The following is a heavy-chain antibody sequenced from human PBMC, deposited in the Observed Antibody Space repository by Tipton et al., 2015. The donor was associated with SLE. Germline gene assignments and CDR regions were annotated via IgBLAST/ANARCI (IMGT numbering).Heavy chain of an antibody. Sequence: TLSLTCTVSGDSVGTDYWNWIRQPAGKGREWIGRLYGSGGPTHYNPPLEGRVTVSVDTSQNQVSLKLTSVTAADTAVYYCARIRPGHGDPFDFWGQGTLVTVSS. CDR2: LYGSGGP. D-gene: IGHD4-17*01. J-gene: IGHJ4*03. CDR1: GDSVGTDY. CDR3: ARIRPGHGDPFDF. V-gene: IGHV4-4*07.